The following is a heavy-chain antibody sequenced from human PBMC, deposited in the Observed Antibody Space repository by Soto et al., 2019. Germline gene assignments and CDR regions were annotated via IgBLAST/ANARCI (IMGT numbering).Heavy chain of an antibody. CDR2: MNPNSGNT. V-gene: IGHV1-8*01. CDR3: ARGVDATNYYYYGMDV. CDR1: GYTFTSYG. D-gene: IGHD2-8*01. Sequence: GASVKVSCKASGYTFTSYGINWVRQATGQGLEWMGWMNPNSGNTGYAQKFQGRVTMTRNTSISTAYMELSSLRSEDTAVYYCARGVDATNYYYYGMDVWGQGTTVTV. J-gene: IGHJ6*02.